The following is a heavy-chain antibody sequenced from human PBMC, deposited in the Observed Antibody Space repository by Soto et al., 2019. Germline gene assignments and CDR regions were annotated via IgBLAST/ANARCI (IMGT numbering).Heavy chain of an antibody. D-gene: IGHD6-6*01. CDR2: IYPGDSDT. CDR3: ARLDLSIAARPHYYYGMDV. CDR1: GYSFTSYW. J-gene: IGHJ6*02. Sequence: GESLKISCKGSGYSFTSYWIGWVRQVPGKGLEWMGIIYPGDSDTRYSPSFRGQVTISADKSISTAYLQWSSLKASDTAMYYCARLDLSIAARPHYYYGMDVWGQGTTVTVSS. V-gene: IGHV5-51*01.